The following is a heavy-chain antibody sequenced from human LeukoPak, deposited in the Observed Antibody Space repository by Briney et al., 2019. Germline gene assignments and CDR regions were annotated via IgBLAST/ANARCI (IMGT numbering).Heavy chain of an antibody. Sequence: GASVKVSCKASGYTFTSYDINWVRQATGQGLEWMGWMNPNSGNTGYAQKFRGRVTITRNTSISTAYMELSSLRSEDTAVYYCARGYGYCSSTSCYTGGYYYYYMDVWGKGSTVTVSS. D-gene: IGHD2-2*02. J-gene: IGHJ6*03. CDR2: MNPNSGNT. CDR3: ARGYGYCSSTSCYTGGYYYYYMDV. V-gene: IGHV1-8*03. CDR1: GYTFTSYD.